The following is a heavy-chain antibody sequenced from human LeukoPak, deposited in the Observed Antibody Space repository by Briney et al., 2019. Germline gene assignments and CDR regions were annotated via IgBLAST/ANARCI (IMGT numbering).Heavy chain of an antibody. V-gene: IGHV3-7*01. Sequence: GGSLRLSCAASGFTVSSYWMTWVRQAPGKGLEWVANIKQDGSEKYYVDSVKGRFTISRDNAKNSLYLQMNSLRAEDTAVYYCAKAGSSSWYGGWFDPWGQGTLVTVSS. CDR3: AKAGSSSWYGGWFDP. J-gene: IGHJ5*02. CDR1: GFTVSSYW. D-gene: IGHD6-13*01. CDR2: IKQDGSEK.